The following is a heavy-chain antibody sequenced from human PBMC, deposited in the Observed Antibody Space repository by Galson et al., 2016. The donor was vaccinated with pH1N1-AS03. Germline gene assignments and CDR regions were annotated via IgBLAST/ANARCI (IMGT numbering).Heavy chain of an antibody. CDR2: IKGKTDGGTV. Sequence: SLRLSCAAFGFSFTNAWMSWVRQAPGKGLEWVGRIKGKTDGGTVDYAAPVKGRFTISRDDSETTLYLQMNSLKTEDTGVYYCTTKPVSAMDVWGQGTTVTVSS. CDR3: TTKPVSAMDV. D-gene: IGHD1-14*01. V-gene: IGHV3-15*01. J-gene: IGHJ6*02. CDR1: GFSFTNAW.